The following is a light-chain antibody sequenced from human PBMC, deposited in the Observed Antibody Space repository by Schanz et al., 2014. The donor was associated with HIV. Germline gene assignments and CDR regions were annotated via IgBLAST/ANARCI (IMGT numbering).Light chain of an antibody. J-gene: IGLJ3*02. CDR2: DDN. V-gene: IGLV1-40*01. CDR1: RSNIGAGNG. CDR3: QSYDTSLSGV. Sequence: QSVLTQPPSVSGAPGQRVTISCTGSRSNIGAGNGVNWYQQVPGTAPKLLIFDDNSRPSGVPDRFSGAKSGTSASLAITGLQAEDEADYYCQSYDTSLSGVFGGGTKLTVL.